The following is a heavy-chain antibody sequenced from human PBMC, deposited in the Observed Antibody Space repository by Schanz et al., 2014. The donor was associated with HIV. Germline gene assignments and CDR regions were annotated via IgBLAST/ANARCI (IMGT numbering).Heavy chain of an antibody. V-gene: IGHV4-59*01. D-gene: IGHD3-22*01. Sequence: HVQLQESGPRLVQPSETLSLTCNVSGGSIRHYYWSWIRQPPGKTLEWIGYIYYSGTTNYSPSLRSRVTISVDPSKSQSSLKVDSVTAADTAVYYCARGGVGRGFDTSGYYRPFDYWGQGFLVTVSS. J-gene: IGHJ4*02. CDR2: IYYSGTT. CDR3: ARGGVGRGFDTSGYYRPFDY. CDR1: GGSIRHYY.